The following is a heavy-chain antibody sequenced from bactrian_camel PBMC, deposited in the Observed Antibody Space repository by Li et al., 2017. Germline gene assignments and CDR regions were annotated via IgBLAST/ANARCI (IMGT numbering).Heavy chain of an antibody. D-gene: IGHD1*01. Sequence: QLVESGGGSVQAGGSLRLSCTVSGDSDRRDCMAWFRQIPGDSRERVATIAVVDGVDDYGAAAKGRFTISQNNAQSTVYLQMNNLKPEDSATYYCATKQRDWLGCHVRGGYAGWGPGTQVTVS. V-gene: IGHV3S25*01. CDR2: IAVVDGVD. CDR3: ATKQRDWLGCHVRGGYAG. CDR1: GDSDRRDC. J-gene: IGHJ4*01.